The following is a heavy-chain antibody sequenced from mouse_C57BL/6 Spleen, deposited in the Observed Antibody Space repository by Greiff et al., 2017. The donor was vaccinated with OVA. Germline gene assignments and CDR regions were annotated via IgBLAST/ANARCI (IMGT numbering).Heavy chain of an antibody. D-gene: IGHD1-1*01. CDR1: GYTFTSYW. V-gene: IGHV1-72*01. CDR3: AIEEDGSSSYWYFDV. CDR2: IDPNSGGT. Sequence: QVQLQQSGAELVKPGASVKLSCKASGYTFTSYWMHWVKQRPGRGLEWIGRIDPNSGGTKYNEKFKSKATLTVDKPSSTAYMQLSSLTSEDSAVYYGAIEEDGSSSYWYFDVWGTGTTVTVSS. J-gene: IGHJ1*03.